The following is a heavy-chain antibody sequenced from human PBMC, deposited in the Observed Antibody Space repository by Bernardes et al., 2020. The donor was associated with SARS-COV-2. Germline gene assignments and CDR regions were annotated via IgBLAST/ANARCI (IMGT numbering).Heavy chain of an antibody. D-gene: IGHD3-3*01. Sequence: VSKRLSCPASGFTFSSYWMSWVRQAPGKGLEWVANIKQDGSEKYYVDSAKGRFTISRDNAKNSLYLQMNSLRAEDTAVYYCARDWGRRITIFGVVISYYYGMDVWGQGTTVTVSS. CDR3: ARDWGRRITIFGVVISYYYGMDV. CDR2: IKQDGSEK. V-gene: IGHV3-7*01. J-gene: IGHJ6*02. CDR1: GFTFSSYW.